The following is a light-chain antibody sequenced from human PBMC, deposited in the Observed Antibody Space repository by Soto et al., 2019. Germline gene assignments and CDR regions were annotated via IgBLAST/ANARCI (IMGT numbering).Light chain of an antibody. CDR3: QQLNSYPFLT. CDR2: AAS. CDR1: QGISSN. Sequence: DIQLTQSPSFLSASVENRATTTCRARQGISSNLAGYQQKPGKAPKLLIYAASTLQSGVPSRFSGSGSGTEFTLTISSLQPEDFATYYCQQLNSYPFLTFGGGTKVEIK. V-gene: IGKV1-9*01. J-gene: IGKJ4*01.